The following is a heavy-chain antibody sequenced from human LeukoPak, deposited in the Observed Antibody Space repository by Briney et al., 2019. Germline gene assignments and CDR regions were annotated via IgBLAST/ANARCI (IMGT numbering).Heavy chain of an antibody. J-gene: IGHJ4*02. CDR1: GSTFSSYA. CDR2: ISYDGSNK. Sequence: GGSLRLSCAASGSTFSSYAMHWVRQAPGKGLEWVAVISYDGSNKYYADSVKGRFTISRDNSKNTLYLQMNSLRAEDTAVYYCARPPGGNSTVDYWGQGTLVTVSS. CDR3: ARPPGGNSTVDY. D-gene: IGHD4-23*01. V-gene: IGHV3-30*04.